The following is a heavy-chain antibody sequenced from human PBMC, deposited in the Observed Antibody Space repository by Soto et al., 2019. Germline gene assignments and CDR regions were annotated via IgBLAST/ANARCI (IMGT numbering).Heavy chain of an antibody. J-gene: IGHJ4*01. CDR3: ARGGLIRGVLYY. D-gene: IGHD3-10*01. V-gene: IGHV4-34*01. CDR1: DGSSNNYY. CDR2: INHSGST. Sequence: QVQLQQWGAGLLKPSETLSLTCAVYDGSSNNYYWSWIRQPPGKGLEWIGEINHSGSTNYNASLKSRVTISEDTSKKQFSLELRFVTAADTAVYYCARGGLIRGVLYYWGHGTLVTVSS.